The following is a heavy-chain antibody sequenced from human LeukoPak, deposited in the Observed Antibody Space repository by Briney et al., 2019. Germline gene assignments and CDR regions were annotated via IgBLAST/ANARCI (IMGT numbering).Heavy chain of an antibody. Sequence: ASVKVSCKASGGTFSSYAISWVRQAPGQGLEWMGGIIPIFGSANYAQKFQGRVTITADESTSTAYMELSSLRSEDTAVYYCARKVILTGGKTYYYYYYYMDVWGKGTTVTISS. J-gene: IGHJ6*03. CDR3: ARKVILTGGKTYYYYYYYMDV. V-gene: IGHV1-69*13. D-gene: IGHD4-23*01. CDR1: GGTFSSYA. CDR2: IIPIFGSA.